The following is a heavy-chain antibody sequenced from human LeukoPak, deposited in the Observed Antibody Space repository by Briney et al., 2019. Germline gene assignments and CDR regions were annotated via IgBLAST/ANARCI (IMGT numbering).Heavy chain of an antibody. CDR1: GYTFTSYD. D-gene: IGHD2-15*01. V-gene: IGHV1-2*02. J-gene: IGHJ4*02. Sequence: ASVKVSCKASGYTFTSYDINWVRQATGQGLEWMGWMNPNSGGTNYAQKFQGRVTMTRDTSISTAYMELSRLRSDDTAVYYCARASVGYCSGGSCYPGVYWGQGTLVTVSS. CDR3: ARASVGYCSGGSCYPGVY. CDR2: MNPNSGGT.